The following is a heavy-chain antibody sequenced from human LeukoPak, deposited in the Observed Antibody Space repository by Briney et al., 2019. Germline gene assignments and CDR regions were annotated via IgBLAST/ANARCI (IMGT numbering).Heavy chain of an antibody. CDR1: GYTFTSYD. CDR2: MNPNSGNT. D-gene: IGHD2-21*01. V-gene: IGHV1-8*02. CDR3: ARLESDGGGTDY. Sequence: ASVKASCKASGYTFTSYDINWVRQATGQGLEWMGWMNPNSGNTGYAQKFQGRVTMTRNTSISTAYMELSSLRSEDTAVYYCARLESDGGGTDYWGQGTLVTVSS. J-gene: IGHJ4*02.